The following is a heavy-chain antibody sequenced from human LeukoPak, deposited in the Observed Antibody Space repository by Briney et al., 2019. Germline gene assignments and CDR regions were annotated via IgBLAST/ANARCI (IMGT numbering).Heavy chain of an antibody. CDR3: ALLWFGELSQDYYYYYYMDV. CDR1: GYTFTGYY. Sequence: ASVKVSCKSSGYTFTGYYMHWVRQAPGQGLEWMVWINPNSGGTNYAQKFQGRVTMTRDTSISTAYMELSRLRSDDPAVSCCALLWFGELSQDYYYYYYMDVWGKGTRVRVSS. D-gene: IGHD3-10*01. V-gene: IGHV1-2*02. CDR2: INPNSGGT. J-gene: IGHJ6*03.